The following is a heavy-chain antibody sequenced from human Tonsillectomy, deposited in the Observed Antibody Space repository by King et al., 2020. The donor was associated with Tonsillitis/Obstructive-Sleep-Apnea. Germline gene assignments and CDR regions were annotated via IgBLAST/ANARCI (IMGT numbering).Heavy chain of an antibody. D-gene: IGHD1-26*01. J-gene: IGHJ3*02. CDR3: AKASGSDFLREAFDI. V-gene: IGHV3-30*18. CDR2: ISYDGSDK. Sequence: VQLVESGGGVVQPGRSLRLSCAASGFTFSNYGMHWVRQAPGKGLEWVAVISYDGSDKYYADSVKGRFTISRDNSKNTLYVEMNSLRAEDTAVYYCAKASGSDFLREAFDIWGQGTMVTVSS. CDR1: GFTFSNYG.